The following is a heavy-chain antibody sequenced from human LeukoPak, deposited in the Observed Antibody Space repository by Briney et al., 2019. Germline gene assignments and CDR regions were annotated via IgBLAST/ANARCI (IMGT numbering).Heavy chain of an antibody. CDR1: GYTFTSYD. Sequence: GASVKVSCKASGYTFTSYDISWVRQAPGQGLEWMGWISAYNGNTSYAQKLQGRVTMTTDTSTSTAYMELRRLRSDDTAVYYCVLDVVVAATKRFDYWGQGTLVTVSS. V-gene: IGHV1-18*01. CDR2: ISAYNGNT. J-gene: IGHJ4*02. D-gene: IGHD2-15*01. CDR3: VLDVVVAATKRFDY.